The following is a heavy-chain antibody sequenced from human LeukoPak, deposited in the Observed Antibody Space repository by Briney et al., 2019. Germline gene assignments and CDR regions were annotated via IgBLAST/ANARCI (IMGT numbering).Heavy chain of an antibody. CDR1: GYTFTSYA. D-gene: IGHD3-3*01. V-gene: IGHV1-3*01. CDR3: AREHDFWSPYAFDI. Sequence: GASVKVSCKTSGYTFTSYAIQWVRQAPGQRLEWMGWINADNGNTKYSQKFQGRVTITRDTSATTAYMELSTLRSEDTAVYYCAREHDFWSPYAFDIWGQGTMVTVSS. J-gene: IGHJ3*02. CDR2: INADNGNT.